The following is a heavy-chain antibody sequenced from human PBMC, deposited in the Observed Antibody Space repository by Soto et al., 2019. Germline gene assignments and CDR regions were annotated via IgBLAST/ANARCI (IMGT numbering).Heavy chain of an antibody. Sequence: SETLSLTCTVSGGSISSSSYYWGWIRQPPGKGLEWIGSIYYSGSTYYNPSLKSRVTISVDTSKNQFSLKLSSVTAADTAVYYCARHFTRRASDRYYYMDVWGKGTTVTVSS. D-gene: IGHD2-2*01. CDR2: IYYSGST. V-gene: IGHV4-39*01. CDR1: GGSISSSSYY. J-gene: IGHJ6*03. CDR3: ARHFTRRASDRYYYMDV.